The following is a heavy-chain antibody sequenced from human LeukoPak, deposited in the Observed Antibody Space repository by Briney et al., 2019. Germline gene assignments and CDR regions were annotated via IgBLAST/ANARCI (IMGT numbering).Heavy chain of an antibody. V-gene: IGHV3-23*01. Sequence: GGSLRLSCAASGFTFSNYAMSWVRQAPGKGLEWVSAISGNGDITYYTDSVKGRFTISRDNSKNTLYLQMNSLRAEDTAIYYCAKVAGGDMITYGGLDYWGQGTLVTVSS. CDR3: AKVAGGDMITYGGLDY. J-gene: IGHJ4*02. CDR1: GFTFSNYA. D-gene: IGHD3-16*01. CDR2: ISGNGDIT.